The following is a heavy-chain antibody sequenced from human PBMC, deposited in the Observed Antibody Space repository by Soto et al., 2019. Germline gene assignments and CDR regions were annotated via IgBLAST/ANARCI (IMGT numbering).Heavy chain of an antibody. CDR2: IYYSGST. D-gene: IGHD2-2*01. CDR3: ATIGAVADCSSTSCYGSEGYYYYYMDV. J-gene: IGHJ6*03. Sequence: SSETLSLTCAVSGDSMSSSDYYWGWIRQPPGKGLEWIGSIYYSGSTYYNPSLQSRVTISVDTSKNQFSLKLRSVTAADTAVYYCATIGAVADCSSTSCYGSEGYYYYYMDVWGKGTTVTVSS. CDR1: GDSMSSSDYY. V-gene: IGHV4-39*01.